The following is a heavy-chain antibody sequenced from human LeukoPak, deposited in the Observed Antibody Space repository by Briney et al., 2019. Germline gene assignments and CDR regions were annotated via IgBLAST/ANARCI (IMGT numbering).Heavy chain of an antibody. D-gene: IGHD6-13*01. Sequence: GGSLRLSCAASGFALSSYAMSWVRRAPGKGLEWVSAISGSGGSTYYADSVKGRFTISRDNSKNTLYLQMNSLRAEDTAVCYCAKDVSAGIAADGFDPWGQGTLVTVSS. J-gene: IGHJ5*02. CDR2: ISGSGGST. CDR1: GFALSSYA. CDR3: AKDVSAGIAADGFDP. V-gene: IGHV3-23*01.